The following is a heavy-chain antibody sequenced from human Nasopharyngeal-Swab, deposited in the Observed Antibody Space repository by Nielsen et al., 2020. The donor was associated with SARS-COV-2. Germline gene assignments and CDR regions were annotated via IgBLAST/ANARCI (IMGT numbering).Heavy chain of an antibody. D-gene: IGHD2-8*01. Sequence: WVRQAPGQGLEWMGWISAYNGNTNYAQKLQGRVTMTTDTSTSTAYMELRSLRSDDTAVYYCAKGVSRRLFDYWGQGTLVTVSS. V-gene: IGHV1-18*01. CDR3: AKGVSRRLFDY. J-gene: IGHJ4*02. CDR2: ISAYNGNT.